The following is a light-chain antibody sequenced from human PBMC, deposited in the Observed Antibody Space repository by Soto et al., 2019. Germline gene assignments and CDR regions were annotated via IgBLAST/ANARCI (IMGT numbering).Light chain of an antibody. V-gene: IGKV1-39*01. Sequence: DIQVTQSPSSLSASVGDRVTITCHTSQSISSYLNWYQQRPGRAPRLLIHAASGLQSGVPSRFSGSGSGTEFTLTISSLQPEDSATYYCQQSFSVLWTFGQGTKVEIK. CDR3: QQSFSVLWT. CDR2: AAS. CDR1: QSISSY. J-gene: IGKJ1*01.